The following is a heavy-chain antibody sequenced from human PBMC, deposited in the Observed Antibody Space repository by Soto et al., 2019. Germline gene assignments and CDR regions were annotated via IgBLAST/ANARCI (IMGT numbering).Heavy chain of an antibody. Sequence: SGPTLVNPTQTLTLTCTFSGFSLSTSGVGVGWIRQPPGKALEWLGIIFWDDDKRYRPSLKRRVSITKDTSKNQLVLTMTNMDPVDTATYYCAHFPWKEMWPRAPVVNWGQGTPVTVSS. D-gene: IGHD1-1*01. CDR2: IFWDDDK. CDR1: GFSLSTSGVG. V-gene: IGHV2-5*02. CDR3: AHFPWKEMWPRAPVVN. J-gene: IGHJ4*02.